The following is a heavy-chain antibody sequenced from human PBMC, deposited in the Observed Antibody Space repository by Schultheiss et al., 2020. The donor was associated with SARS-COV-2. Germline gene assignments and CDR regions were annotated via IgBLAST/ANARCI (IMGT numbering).Heavy chain of an antibody. CDR2: ISSGGSTI. CDR1: GFTFDIYE. J-gene: IGHJ4*02. V-gene: IGHV3-48*03. D-gene: IGHD6-13*01. CDR3: ARQPGKAAGIDY. Sequence: GGSLRLSCAASGFTFDIYEINWVRQAPGKGLEWVSYISSGGSTIYYADSVKGRFTISRDNAENSLYLQMNSLRAEDTAVYYCARQPGKAAGIDYWGQGTLVTVSS.